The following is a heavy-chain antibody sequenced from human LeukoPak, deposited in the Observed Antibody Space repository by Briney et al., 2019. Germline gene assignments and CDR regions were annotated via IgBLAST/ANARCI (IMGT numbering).Heavy chain of an antibody. CDR1: GFTVSSNY. Sequence: GGSLRLSCAASGFTVSSNYMSWVRQAPGKGLEWVSVIYSGGSTYYADSVKGRFTISRDNSKNTLYLQMNSLRAEDTTVYYCAREVAGGYSYPDYWGQGTLVTVSS. J-gene: IGHJ4*02. V-gene: IGHV3-53*01. D-gene: IGHD5-18*01. CDR2: IYSGGST. CDR3: AREVAGGYSYPDY.